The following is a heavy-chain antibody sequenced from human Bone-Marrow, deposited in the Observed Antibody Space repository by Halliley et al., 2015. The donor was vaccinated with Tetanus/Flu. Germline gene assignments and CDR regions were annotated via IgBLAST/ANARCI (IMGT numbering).Heavy chain of an antibody. CDR3: AREGAGLDC. CDR2: INYDGSEI. Sequence: KGLDWVANINYDGSEINYVDSVRGRFTISRDNTQNSLYLQMNSLRGDDTAVYYCAREGAGLDCWGQGTLVTVSS. V-gene: IGHV3-7*04. J-gene: IGHJ4*02.